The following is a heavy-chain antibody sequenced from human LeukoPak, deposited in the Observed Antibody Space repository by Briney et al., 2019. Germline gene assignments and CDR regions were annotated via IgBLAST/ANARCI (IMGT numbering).Heavy chain of an antibody. CDR2: ISGSGGST. D-gene: IGHD3-10*01. V-gene: IGHV3-23*01. Sequence: PGGSLRLSCAASGFTFSSYAMSWVRQAPAKGLEWVSAISGSGGSTYYADSVKGRFTISRDNSKNTLYLQMNSLRAEDTAVYYCAKDRKWFGELYLVVFYYWGQRTLVTVSS. CDR3: AKDRKWFGELYLVVFYY. J-gene: IGHJ4*02. CDR1: GFTFSSYA.